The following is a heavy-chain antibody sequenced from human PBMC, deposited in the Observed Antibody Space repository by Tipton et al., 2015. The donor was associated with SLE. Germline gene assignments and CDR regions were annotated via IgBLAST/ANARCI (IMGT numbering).Heavy chain of an antibody. V-gene: IGHV4-34*01. CDR3: ARVATTEVFDY. D-gene: IGHD1-14*01. CDR2: VNHSGST. J-gene: IGHJ4*02. CDR1: GGSFSGYY. Sequence: TLSLTCAVYGGSFSGYYWSWIRQPPGKGLEWIGEVNHSGSTRYNPSLRSRVTISVDMTKNQVSLKLSSVTAADTAVYYCARVATTEVFDYWGQGTLVTVSS.